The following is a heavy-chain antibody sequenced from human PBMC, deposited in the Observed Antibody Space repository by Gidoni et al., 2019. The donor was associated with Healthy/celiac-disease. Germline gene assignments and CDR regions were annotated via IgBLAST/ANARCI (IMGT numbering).Heavy chain of an antibody. D-gene: IGHD2-15*01. CDR3: AKTNSGARYSY. V-gene: IGHV3-23*01. Sequence: EVQLLESGGGLVQLGGSMRLSCAASGFTFRSYAMSWVRQAPGKGLEWVSAISGSGGSSYYADSVKGRFTISRDNSKNTLYLQMNSLSAEDTAVYYCAKTNSGARYSYWGQGTLVTVSS. CDR2: ISGSGGSS. CDR1: GFTFRSYA. J-gene: IGHJ4*02.